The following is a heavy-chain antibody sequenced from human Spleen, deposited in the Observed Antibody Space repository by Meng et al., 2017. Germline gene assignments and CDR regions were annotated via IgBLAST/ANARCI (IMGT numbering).Heavy chain of an antibody. V-gene: IGHV3-30*01. J-gene: IGHJ4*02. D-gene: IGHD3-10*01. CDR3: ARDGRFGESAPPQGY. Sequence: GESLKISCAASGFTFSSYAMHWVRQAPGKGLEWVAVISYDGSNKYYADSVKGRFTISRDNSKNTLYLQMNSLRAEDTAVYYCARDGRFGESAPPQGYWGQGTLVTVSS. CDR2: ISYDGSNK. CDR1: GFTFSSYA.